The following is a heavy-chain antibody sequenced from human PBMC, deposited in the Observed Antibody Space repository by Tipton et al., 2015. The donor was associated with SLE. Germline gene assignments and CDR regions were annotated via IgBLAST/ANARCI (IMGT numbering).Heavy chain of an antibody. Sequence: SLRLSCAASGFTLSTYEMHWVRQAPGKGLEWVSYIRGSGSTIYYADSVRGRFTISRDNAKNSLYLQMNSLRAEDTAVYYCAKDSGGYSSRWDYFDYWGQGTLVTVSS. CDR3: AKDSGGYSSRWDYFDY. V-gene: IGHV3-48*03. J-gene: IGHJ4*02. CDR2: IRGSGSTI. CDR1: GFTLSTYE. D-gene: IGHD6-13*01.